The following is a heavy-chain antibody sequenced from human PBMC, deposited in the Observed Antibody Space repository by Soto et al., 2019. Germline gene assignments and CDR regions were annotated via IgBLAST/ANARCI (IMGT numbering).Heavy chain of an antibody. CDR2: INPTGGST. D-gene: IGHD6-13*01. Sequence: ASVKVSFKASGYTFTSYFIHWVRQAPGQGLEWMGIINPTGGSTSYAQKFQGRVTMTRDTSTSTVYMELSSLRSEDTAVYYCATSGYSISDAFDIWGQGTMVTVSS. CDR1: GYTFTSYF. J-gene: IGHJ3*02. CDR3: ATSGYSISDAFDI. V-gene: IGHV1-46*01.